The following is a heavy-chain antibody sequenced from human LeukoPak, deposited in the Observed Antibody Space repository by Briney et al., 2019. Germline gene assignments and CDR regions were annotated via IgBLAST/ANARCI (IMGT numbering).Heavy chain of an antibody. CDR3: AKLINYYGSGSYWYFDL. D-gene: IGHD3-10*01. CDR1: GFTFSSYA. CDR2: ISGSGGST. V-gene: IGHV3-23*01. Sequence: GGSLRLSCAASGFTFSSYAMSWVRQAPGKGLEWVSAISGSGGSTYYADSVKGRFTISRDNSKNTLYRQMNSLGAEDTAVYYCAKLINYYGSGSYWYFDLWGRGTLVTVSS. J-gene: IGHJ2*01.